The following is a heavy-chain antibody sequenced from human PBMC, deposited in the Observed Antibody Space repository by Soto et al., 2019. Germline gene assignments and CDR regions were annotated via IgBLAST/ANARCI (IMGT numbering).Heavy chain of an antibody. J-gene: IGHJ6*02. CDR3: AKNGQPPYYYYGMDV. CDR1: GYTFSRYG. D-gene: IGHD2-8*01. Sequence: QGQQVQSGPEVKKPGASVKVSCKASGYTFSRYGISWVRQAPGQGLEWMGWVSGYNGDTKYAQKVQGRVTMTIDTSTYTAYMELRSLTSDDTAKYYCAKNGQPPYYYYGMDVWGQGTTVTVSS. CDR2: VSGYNGDT. V-gene: IGHV1-18*01.